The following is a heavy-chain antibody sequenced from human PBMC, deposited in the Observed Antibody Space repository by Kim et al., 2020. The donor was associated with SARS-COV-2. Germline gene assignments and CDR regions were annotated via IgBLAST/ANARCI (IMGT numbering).Heavy chain of an antibody. CDR2: VYYSGST. Sequence: SETLSLTCTVSGGSISGYHWSWIRQPPGKGLEWIGYVYYSGSTKYNPSLQSRVSLSVDTSKNQFSLKLTSVTATDTAVYYCARHFAYEQNNNWFDPWGQG. V-gene: IGHV4-59*08. J-gene: IGHJ5*02. CDR3: ARHFAYEQNNNWFDP. CDR1: GGSISGYH. D-gene: IGHD2-8*01.